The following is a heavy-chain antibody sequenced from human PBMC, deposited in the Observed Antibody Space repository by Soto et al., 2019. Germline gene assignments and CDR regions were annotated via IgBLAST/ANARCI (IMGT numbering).Heavy chain of an antibody. CDR1: GYIFNRYV. CDR3: ARGRDLYDY. V-gene: IGHV1-3*01. CDR2: IDAGNGKT. J-gene: IGHJ4*02. Sequence: QVQLVQSGAEVKKPGASVKVSCKASGYIFNRYVMHWVRQAPGQRHEWMGWIDAGNGKTKYSEKFQGRVTITRDTSASTAYMEVTSLRSEDTSVYYCARGRDLYDYWGQGKQVIVSS. D-gene: IGHD2-21*02.